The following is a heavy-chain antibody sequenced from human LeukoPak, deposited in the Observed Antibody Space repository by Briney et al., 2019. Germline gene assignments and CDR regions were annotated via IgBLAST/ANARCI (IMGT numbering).Heavy chain of an antibody. CDR3: ARDKASAHYDSSGYAGY. CDR2: ISSSGSTI. CDR1: GITFSSYE. Sequence: PGGSLRLSCAASGITFSSYEMNWVRQAPGKGLEWVSYISSSGSTIYYADSVKGRFTISRDNAKNSLYLQMNSLRAEDTAVYYCARDKASAHYDSSGYAGYWGQGTLVTVSS. V-gene: IGHV3-48*03. D-gene: IGHD3-22*01. J-gene: IGHJ4*02.